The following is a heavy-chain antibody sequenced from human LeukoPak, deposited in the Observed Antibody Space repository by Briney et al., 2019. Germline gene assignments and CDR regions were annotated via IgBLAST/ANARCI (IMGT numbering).Heavy chain of an antibody. Sequence: GESLKISCKGSGNSFTTHWIGWVRQMPGKGLEWMGIIYPGDSDTRYSPSFQGQVTISADKSISTAYLQWSSLKVSDTAMYYCARVCGSSPDQFYFDYWGQGTLVTVSS. J-gene: IGHJ4*02. D-gene: IGHD6-13*01. V-gene: IGHV5-51*01. CDR1: GNSFTTHW. CDR3: ARVCGSSPDQFYFDY. CDR2: IYPGDSDT.